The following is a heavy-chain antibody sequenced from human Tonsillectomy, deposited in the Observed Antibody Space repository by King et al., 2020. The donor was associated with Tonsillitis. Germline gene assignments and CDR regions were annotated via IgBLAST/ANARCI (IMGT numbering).Heavy chain of an antibody. CDR3: ARVGTAMVSWFDP. CDR1: GGSISSYY. D-gene: IGHD5-18*01. CDR2: IYYSGRT. V-gene: IGHV4-59*01. Sequence: QVQLQESGPGLVKPSETLSLTCTVSGGSISSYYWSWIRQPPGKGLEWIGYIYYSGRTNYNPSLKSRVTISVDTSKNQFSLKLSSVTAADTAVYYCARVGTAMVSWFDPWGQGTLVTVSS. J-gene: IGHJ5*02.